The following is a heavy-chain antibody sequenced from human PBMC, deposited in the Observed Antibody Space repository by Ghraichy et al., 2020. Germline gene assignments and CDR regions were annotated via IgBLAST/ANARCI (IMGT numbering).Heavy chain of an antibody. CDR1: GFTFSSYG. V-gene: IGHV3-30*18. CDR3: AKDVTIFGVVIETRFDP. D-gene: IGHD3-3*01. Sequence: GGSLRLSCAASGFTFSSYGMHWVRQAPGKGLEWVAVISYDGSNKYYADSVKGRFTISRDNSKNTLYLQMNSLRAEDTAVYYCAKDVTIFGVVIETRFDPWGQGTLVTVSS. CDR2: ISYDGSNK. J-gene: IGHJ5*02.